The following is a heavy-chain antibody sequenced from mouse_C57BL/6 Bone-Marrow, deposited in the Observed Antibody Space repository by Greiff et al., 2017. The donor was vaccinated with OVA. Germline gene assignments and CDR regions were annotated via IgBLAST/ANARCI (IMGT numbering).Heavy chain of an antibody. Sequence: QVQLQQPGAELVKPGASVKLSCKASGYTFTSYWMHWVKQRPGQGLEWIGMIHPNSGSTNYNEKFKSKATLTVDKSSSTAYMQLSSLTSEDSAVYYCARFGFYYGSSYWYFDVWGTGTTVTVSS. CDR2: IHPNSGST. V-gene: IGHV1-64*01. CDR1: GYTFTSYW. CDR3: ARFGFYYGSSYWYFDV. D-gene: IGHD1-1*01. J-gene: IGHJ1*03.